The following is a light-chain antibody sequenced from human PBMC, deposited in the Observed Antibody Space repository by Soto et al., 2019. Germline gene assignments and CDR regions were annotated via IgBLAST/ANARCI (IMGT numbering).Light chain of an antibody. J-gene: IGKJ4*01. CDR3: QQYKYCPPVT. CDR2: GAS. Sequence: EIVMTQSPATLSVSPGERATLSCRASQSVSGNLAWYQQKPGQAPRLLIYGASTRATGIPARFSGSGSGTEFPLTISRLQAEDFSGYYWQQYKYCPPVTFGGGTKVEIK. V-gene: IGKV3-15*01. CDR1: QSVSGN.